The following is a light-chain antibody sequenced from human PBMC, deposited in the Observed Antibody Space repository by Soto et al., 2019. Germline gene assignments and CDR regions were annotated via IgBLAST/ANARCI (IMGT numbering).Light chain of an antibody. CDR1: QSFSTY. V-gene: IGKV1-5*01. Sequence: DFQMTQSPSSLSASVGDRVTITCRASQSFSTYLAWYQQKPGKAPKLLIYDVSSLESGVPSRFSGSGSGTEFILNISSLQPDDFATYYCQHYNSYSEAFGQGTKVDIK. CDR3: QHYNSYSEA. J-gene: IGKJ1*01. CDR2: DVS.